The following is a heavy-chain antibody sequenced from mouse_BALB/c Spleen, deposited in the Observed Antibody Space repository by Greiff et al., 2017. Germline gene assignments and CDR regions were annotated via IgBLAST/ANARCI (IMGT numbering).Heavy chain of an antibody. V-gene: IGHV5-9-4*01. CDR1: GFTFGSYA. CDR2: IGSGGSYT. J-gene: IGHJ4*01. D-gene: IGHD3-3*01. CDR3: ARAPGRTELDYAMDY. Sequence: EVQRVESGGGLVKPGGSLKLSCAASGFTFGSYALSGVRRSPEKGLEWVAKIGSGGSYTYYPDTVTGRFTISRDNAKNTLYLEMSSLRSEDTAMYYCARAPGRTELDYAMDYWGQGTSVTVSA.